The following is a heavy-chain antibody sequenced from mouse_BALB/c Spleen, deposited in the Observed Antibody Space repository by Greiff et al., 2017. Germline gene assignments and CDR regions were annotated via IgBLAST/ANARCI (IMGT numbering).Heavy chain of an antibody. V-gene: IGHV1S34*01. CDR2: ISCYNGAT. D-gene: IGHD2-4*01. CDR3: ARITDYYAMDY. J-gene: IGHJ4*01. Sequence: LVKTGASVKISCKASGYSFTGYYMHWVKQSHGKSLEWIGYISCYNGATSYNQKFKGKATFNVDTSSSTAYMQFNSLTSEDSAVYYCARITDYYAMDYWGQGTSVTVSS. CDR1: GYSFTGYY.